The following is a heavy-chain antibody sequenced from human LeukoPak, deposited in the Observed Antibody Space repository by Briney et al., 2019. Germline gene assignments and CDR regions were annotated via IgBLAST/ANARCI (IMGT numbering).Heavy chain of an antibody. V-gene: IGHV4-38-2*01. D-gene: IGHD6-6*01. CDR3: ARASRPSHSWFDP. Sequence: PSETLSLTCGVSGHSFSSDSFWGWIRQPPGQGLEWIGSIHERGSTFYNPSLKSRVTISIDTSKNQFSLNVNSVTAADTAVYYCARASRPSHSWFDPWGQGTVVTVSS. J-gene: IGHJ5*02. CDR1: GHSFSSDSF. CDR2: IHERGST.